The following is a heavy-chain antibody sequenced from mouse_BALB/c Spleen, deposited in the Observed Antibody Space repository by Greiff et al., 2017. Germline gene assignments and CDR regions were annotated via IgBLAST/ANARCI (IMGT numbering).Heavy chain of an antibody. CDR3: ARGYYWYFDV. CDR1: GFTFSSYG. J-gene: IGHJ1*01. CDR2: INSNGGST. V-gene: IGHV5-6-3*01. Sequence: EVQGVESGGGLVQPGGSLKLSCAASGFTFSSYGMSWVRQTPDKRLELVATINSNGGSTYYPDSVKGRFTISRDNAKNTLYLQMSSLKSEDTAMYYCARGYYWYFDVWGAGTTVTVSS.